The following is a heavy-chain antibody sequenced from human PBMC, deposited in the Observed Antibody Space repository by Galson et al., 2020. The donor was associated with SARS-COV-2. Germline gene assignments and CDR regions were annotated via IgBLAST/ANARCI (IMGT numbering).Heavy chain of an antibody. CDR2: IYHSGST. V-gene: IGHV4-30-2*01. J-gene: IGHJ4*02. CDR3: ARGKVNGDIVATTRMGDPDGFDY. Sequence: ETSETLSLTCAVSGGSISSGGYSWSWIRQPPGKGLEWIGYIYHSGSTYYNPSLKSRVTISVDRSKNQFSLKLSSVTAADTAVYYCARGKVNGDIVATTRMGDPDGFDYWGQGTLVTVSS. D-gene: IGHD5-12*01. CDR1: GGSISSGGYS.